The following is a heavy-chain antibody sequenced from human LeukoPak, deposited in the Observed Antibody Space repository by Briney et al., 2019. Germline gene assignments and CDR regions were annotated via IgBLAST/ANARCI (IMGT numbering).Heavy chain of an antibody. D-gene: IGHD2-2*01. CDR1: GFTFSSYA. J-gene: IGHJ4*02. CDR3: AHGAMYQLDY. CDR2: ISGRGGST. Sequence: PGGSLRLSCAASGFTFSSYAMSWVRQAPGKGLEWVSAISGRGGSTYYADSVKGRLTISRDNSKNTLYLQMNSLRAEDTAVYYCAHGAMYQLDYWGQGTLVTVSS. V-gene: IGHV3-23*01.